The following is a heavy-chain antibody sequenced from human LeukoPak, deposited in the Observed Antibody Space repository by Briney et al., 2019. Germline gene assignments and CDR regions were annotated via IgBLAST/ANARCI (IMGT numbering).Heavy chain of an antibody. CDR3: ARGSTYYDSSGQVPFDY. D-gene: IGHD3-22*01. J-gene: IGHJ4*02. CDR2: ISDDGGRK. Sequence: PGGSLRLSCAASGFTFSSYAMHWVRQAPGKGLEWVAVISDDGGRKFYADSVKGRFTISRDNAKNSLYLQMNSLRAEDTAVYYCARGSTYYDSSGQVPFDYWGQGTLVTVSS. CDR1: GFTFSSYA. V-gene: IGHV3-30*04.